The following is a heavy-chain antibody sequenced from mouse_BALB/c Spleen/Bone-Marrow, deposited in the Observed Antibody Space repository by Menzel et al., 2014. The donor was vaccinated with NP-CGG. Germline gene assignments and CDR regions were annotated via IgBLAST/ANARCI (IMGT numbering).Heavy chain of an antibody. CDR3: ARQLGLRWAMDY. CDR1: GFTFSSYT. Sequence: EVQLQESGGGLVQPGGSLKLSCAASGFTFSSYTVSWVRQTPVKRLEWVAYISNGGGSTYYPDTVKGRFTISRDNAKNTLYLQMSSLKSEDTAMYYCARQLGLRWAMDYWGQGTSVTVSS. V-gene: IGHV5-12-2*01. CDR2: ISNGGGST. D-gene: IGHD3-1*01. J-gene: IGHJ4*01.